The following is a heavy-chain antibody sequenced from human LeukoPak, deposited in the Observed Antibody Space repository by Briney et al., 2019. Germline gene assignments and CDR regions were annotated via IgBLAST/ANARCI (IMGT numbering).Heavy chain of an antibody. Sequence: QSGGSLRLSCAASGFTFSSYGMPWVRQAPGKGLEWVAVISYDGSNKYYADSVKGRFTISRDNSKNTLYLQMNSLRAEDTAVYYCAKEGGYSSGWYNYWGQGTLVTVSS. CDR2: ISYDGSNK. CDR1: GFTFSSYG. CDR3: AKEGGYSSGWYNY. D-gene: IGHD6-19*01. J-gene: IGHJ4*02. V-gene: IGHV3-30*18.